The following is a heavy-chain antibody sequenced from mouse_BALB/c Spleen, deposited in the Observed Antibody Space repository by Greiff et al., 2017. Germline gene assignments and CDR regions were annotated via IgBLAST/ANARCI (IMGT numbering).Heavy chain of an antibody. CDR3: TRRGTTEWYFDY. CDR2: IYPGNSDT. J-gene: IGHJ2*01. Sequence: VQLQQSGTVLARPGASVKMSCKASGYTFTSYWMHWVKQRPGQGLEWIGAIYPGNSDTSYNQKFKGKAKLTAVTSTSTAYMELSSLTNEDSAVYYCTRRGTTEWYFDYWGQGTTLTVSS. V-gene: IGHV1-5*01. CDR1: GYTFTSYW. D-gene: IGHD2-1*01.